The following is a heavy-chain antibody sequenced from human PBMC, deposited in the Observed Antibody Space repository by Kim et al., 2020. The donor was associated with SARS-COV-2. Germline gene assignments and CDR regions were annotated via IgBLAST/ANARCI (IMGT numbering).Heavy chain of an antibody. CDR2: ISKRNDI. Sequence: GGSLRLSCAASGFSFSDYSMNWVRQAPGKGLEWVSTISKRNDIHYAASLKGRFTISRDNAKNSLFLQMNSLRVEDSAVYYCARDAATWAYGYWGQGTQVTVSS. V-gene: IGHV3-21*01. J-gene: IGHJ4*02. CDR1: GFSFSDYS. D-gene: IGHD6-25*01. CDR3: ARDAATWAYGY.